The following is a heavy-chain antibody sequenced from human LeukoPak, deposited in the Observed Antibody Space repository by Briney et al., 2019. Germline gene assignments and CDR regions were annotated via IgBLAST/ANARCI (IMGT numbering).Heavy chain of an antibody. CDR3: ARDAPIDYGGNSNWFDP. Sequence: PSETLSLTCTVSGGSISSGSYYWSWIRQPAGKGLEWIGRIYTSGSTYYNPSLYSRVTISVDTSKNQFSLKLSSVTAADTAVYYCARDAPIDYGGNSNWFDPWGQGTLVTVSS. CDR2: IYTSGST. V-gene: IGHV4-61*02. J-gene: IGHJ5*02. CDR1: GGSISSGSYY. D-gene: IGHD4-23*01.